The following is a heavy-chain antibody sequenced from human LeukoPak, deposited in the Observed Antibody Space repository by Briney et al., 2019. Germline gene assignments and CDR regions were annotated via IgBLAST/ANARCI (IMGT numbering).Heavy chain of an antibody. CDR1: GFTFSDNY. D-gene: IGHD3-10*02. J-gene: IGHJ6*04. CDR2: ISGNGGVI. V-gene: IGHV3-11*04. CDR3: AELGITMIGGV. Sequence: GGSLRLSCAASGFTFSDNYMTWVRQAPGKGLEWLSYISGNGGVIQYADSVKGRFTISRDNAKNSLYLRMNSLRAEDTAVYYCAELGITMIGGVWGKGTTVTISS.